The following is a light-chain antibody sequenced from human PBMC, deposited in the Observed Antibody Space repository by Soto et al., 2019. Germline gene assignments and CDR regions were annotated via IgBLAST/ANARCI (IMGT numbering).Light chain of an antibody. J-gene: IGKJ4*01. CDR1: QGIVSW. V-gene: IGKV1-12*01. Sequence: DIQMTQSPSSLSASVGDRVTITCRASQGIVSWLAWYQQKPGKAPKLLIYAASNLQSGVPLRFSGSGSGTDFTLTISSLQTEDFATYYCQQTTRFPLTFGGGTKVEIK. CDR3: QQTTRFPLT. CDR2: AAS.